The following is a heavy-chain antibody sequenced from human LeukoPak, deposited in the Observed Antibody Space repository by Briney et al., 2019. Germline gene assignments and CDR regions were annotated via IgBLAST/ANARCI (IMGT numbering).Heavy chain of an antibody. CDR3: ARGETSWTLPNDY. Sequence: GGSLRLSCAASGFTFSSYSMNWVRQAPGKGLEWVSPISSSSSYIYYADSVKGRFTISRGNAKNSLYLQMNSLRAEDTAVYYCARGETSWTLPNDYWGQGTLVTVS. CDR1: GFTFSSYS. V-gene: IGHV3-21*01. J-gene: IGHJ4*02. D-gene: IGHD2-2*01. CDR2: ISSSSSYI.